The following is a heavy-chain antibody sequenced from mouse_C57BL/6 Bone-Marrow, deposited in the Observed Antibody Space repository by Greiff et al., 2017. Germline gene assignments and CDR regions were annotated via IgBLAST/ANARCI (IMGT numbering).Heavy chain of an antibody. CDR3: ARDYGSYFDY. CDR1: GYTFTSYG. V-gene: IGHV1-81*01. D-gene: IGHD1-1*01. CDR2: IDPRSGNT. Sequence: QVQLKESGAELARPGASVKLSCKASGYTFTSYGISWVKQRTGQGLEWIGEIDPRSGNTYYNEKFKGKATQTADKSSSTAYMELRSLTSEDSAVYFCARDYGSYFDYWGQGTTLTVSS. J-gene: IGHJ2*01.